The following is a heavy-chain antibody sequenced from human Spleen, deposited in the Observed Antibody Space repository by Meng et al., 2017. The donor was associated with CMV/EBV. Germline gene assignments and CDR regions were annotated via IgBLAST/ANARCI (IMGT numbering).Heavy chain of an antibody. D-gene: IGHD3-22*01. CDR2: IYYSGST. J-gene: IGHJ4*02. CDR1: GGSISSFY. V-gene: IGHV4-59*01. CDR3: ARVGYYDSSGD. Sequence: GSLRLSCTVSGGSISSFYWSWIRQPPGKGLEWIGYIYYSGSTNYNPSLKSRVTISVDTSKNQFSLKLSSVTAADTAVYYCARVGYYDSSGDWGQGSLVTVSS.